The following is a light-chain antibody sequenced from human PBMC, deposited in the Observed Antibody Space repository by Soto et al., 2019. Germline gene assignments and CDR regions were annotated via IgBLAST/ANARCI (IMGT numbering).Light chain of an antibody. J-gene: IGKJ4*01. V-gene: IGKV3-11*01. CDR3: QQRSNWPPH. Sequence: NVLKQSPATLSLYPGERATLSCRASQSVSSYLAWYQQKPGQAPRLLIYDASNRATGIPARFSGSGSGTDFTLTISSLEPEDFAVYYCQQRSNWPPHFGGGTKVDIK. CDR1: QSVSSY. CDR2: DAS.